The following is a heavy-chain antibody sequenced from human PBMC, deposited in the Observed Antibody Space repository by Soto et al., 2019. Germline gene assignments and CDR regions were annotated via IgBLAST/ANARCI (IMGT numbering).Heavy chain of an antibody. CDR3: ASPAPYYDILTGYPPLGSFDY. Sequence: PSETLSLTCTVSGGSISSSSYYWGWIRQPPGKGLEWIGSIYYSGSTYYNPSLKSRVTISVDTSKNQFSLKLSSVTAADTAVYYCASPAPYYDILTGYPPLGSFDYWGQGTLVTVSS. CDR2: IYYSGST. J-gene: IGHJ4*02. CDR1: GGSISSSSYY. D-gene: IGHD3-9*01. V-gene: IGHV4-39*01.